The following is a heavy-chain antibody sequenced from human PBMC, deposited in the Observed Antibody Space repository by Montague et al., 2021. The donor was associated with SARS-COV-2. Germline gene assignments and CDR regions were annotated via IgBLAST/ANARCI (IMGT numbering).Heavy chain of an antibody. CDR2: IDHSGST. V-gene: IGHV4-34*01. CDR1: GGSLSGYD. J-gene: IGHJ4*02. D-gene: IGHD5-18*01. Sequence: SETLSLTCAVYGGSLSGYDWSWIRQSPGKGLEWIGEIDHSGSTKYNPSLKRRLTLSVDTSKTQFSLKLSSVTAAATAVYYCARGRGECTLLAVVCTGGIYYFDYWGQGTLVTVSS. CDR3: ARGRGECTLLAVVCTGGIYYFDY.